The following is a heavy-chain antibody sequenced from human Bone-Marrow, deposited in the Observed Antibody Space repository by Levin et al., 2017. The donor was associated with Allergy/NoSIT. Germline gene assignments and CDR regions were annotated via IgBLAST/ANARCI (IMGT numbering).Heavy chain of an antibody. J-gene: IGHJ4*02. D-gene: IGHD3-10*01. CDR2: IVSDGTTT. Sequence: RTSETLSLTCAASGFTFSALWMHWVRQAPGKGLVWVSHIVSDGTTTAYADSVKGRFTISRDNAKNMLYLQMNSLRAEDTAVYYCVRDGPGVRSFHYWGQGTLVTVSS. V-gene: IGHV3-74*01. CDR1: GFTFSALW. CDR3: VRDGPGVRSFHY.